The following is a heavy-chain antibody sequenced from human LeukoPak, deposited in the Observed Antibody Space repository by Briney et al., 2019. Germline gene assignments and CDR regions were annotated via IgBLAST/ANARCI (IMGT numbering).Heavy chain of an antibody. D-gene: IGHD2-2*01. CDR2: IYYSGST. CDR3: ARVVCSSSSCEKRGAFDI. J-gene: IGHJ3*02. Sequence: SETLSLTCTVSGGSISSYYWNWIRQPPGKGLEWIGNIYYSGSTNYTPSLKSRVTISVDTSENQFSLKLSSVTAADTAVYYCARVVCSSSSCEKRGAFDIWGQGTMVTVSS. CDR1: GGSISSYY. V-gene: IGHV4-59*01.